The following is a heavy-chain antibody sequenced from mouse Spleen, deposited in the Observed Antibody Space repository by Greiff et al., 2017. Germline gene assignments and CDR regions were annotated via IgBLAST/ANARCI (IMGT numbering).Heavy chain of an antibody. CDR3: ARRRTGPVDY. CDR1: GFTFSDYG. CDR2: ISSGSSTI. Sequence: EVHLVESGGGLVKPGGSLKLSCAASGFTFSDYGMHWVRQAPEKGLEWVAYISSGSSTIYYADTVKGRFTISRDNAKNTLFLQMTSLRSEDTAMYYCARRRTGPVDYWGQGTTLTVSS. V-gene: IGHV5-17*01. J-gene: IGHJ2*01. D-gene: IGHD4-1*01.